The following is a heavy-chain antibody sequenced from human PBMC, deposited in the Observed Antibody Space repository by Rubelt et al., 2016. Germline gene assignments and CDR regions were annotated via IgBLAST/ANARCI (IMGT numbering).Heavy chain of an antibody. D-gene: IGHD6-19*01. CDR2: IYYSGST. CDR3: ARSGKQWDALDY. Sequence: QVQLQESGPGLVKPSETLSLTCTVSGGSINSYYWSWIRQPPGKGLEWIGHIYYSGSTNYNPSLKRRVTISVDPSQNQFSLKLNSVTAAETAVYYCARSGKQWDALDYWGQGTLVTVSS. V-gene: IGHV4-59*08. CDR1: GGSINSYY. J-gene: IGHJ4*02.